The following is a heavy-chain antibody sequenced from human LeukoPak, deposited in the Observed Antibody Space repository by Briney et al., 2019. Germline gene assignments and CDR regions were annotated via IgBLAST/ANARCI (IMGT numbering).Heavy chain of an antibody. V-gene: IGHV4-34*01. CDR1: GGSFSGYY. CDR2: INHSGST. J-gene: IGHJ4*02. Sequence: PSETLSLTCAVYGGSFSGYYWSWIRQPPGKGLEWIGEINHSGSTNYNPSLKSRVIISVDQSKNQFSLNLSSVTAADTAVYYCAGLAVTTALFDYWGQGTLVTVSS. D-gene: IGHD4-11*01. CDR3: AGLAVTTALFDY.